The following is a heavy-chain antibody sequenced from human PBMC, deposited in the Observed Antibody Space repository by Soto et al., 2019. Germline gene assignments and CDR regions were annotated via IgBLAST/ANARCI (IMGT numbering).Heavy chain of an antibody. CDR2: IYYSGDT. V-gene: IGHV4-59*01. J-gene: IGHJ4*02. Sequence: SETLSLTCTVSGGSISSYYWSWIRQPPGKGLEWIGYIYYSGDTNYNPSLKSRVTISVDTSKNQFSLKLSSVTAADTAMYYCARDTTPSLWGQGTLVTVSS. CDR1: GGSISSYY. CDR3: ARDTTPSL. D-gene: IGHD1-1*01.